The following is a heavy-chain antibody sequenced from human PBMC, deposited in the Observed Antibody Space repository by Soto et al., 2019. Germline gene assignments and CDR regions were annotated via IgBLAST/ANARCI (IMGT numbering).Heavy chain of an antibody. CDR1: GFTFSSYG. D-gene: IGHD6-6*01. V-gene: IGHV3-30*18. CDR2: ISYDGSNK. CDR3: AKESLGEAALGY. J-gene: IGHJ4*02. Sequence: PGGSLRLSCAASGFTFSSYGMHWVRQAPGKGLEWVAVISYDGSNKYYADSVKGRFTISRDNSKNTLYLQMNSLRAEDTAVYYCAKESLGEAALGYWGQGTLVTVSS.